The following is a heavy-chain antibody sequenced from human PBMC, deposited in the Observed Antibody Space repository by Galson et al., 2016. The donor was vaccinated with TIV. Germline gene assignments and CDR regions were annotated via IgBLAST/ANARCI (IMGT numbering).Heavy chain of an antibody. Sequence: SVKVSCKASGDTFSSYPFNWVRQAPGQGLEWMGWIDPRSVATNYAQKLQGRVTMTRDTSISTAHMELTRLTPDDTAVYYCARARYGDYFDYWGQGTTVIVSS. CDR3: ARARYGDYFDY. D-gene: IGHD4-17*01. V-gene: IGHV1-2*02. CDR1: GDTFSSYP. CDR2: IDPRSVAT. J-gene: IGHJ4*03.